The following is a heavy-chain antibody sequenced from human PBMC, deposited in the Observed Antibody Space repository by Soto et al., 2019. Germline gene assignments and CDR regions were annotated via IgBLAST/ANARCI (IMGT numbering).Heavy chain of an antibody. J-gene: IGHJ3*02. CDR3: ARYGATADVRNAFDI. CDR1: GGTFSSYT. CDR2: IIPILGIA. Sequence: EASVKVSCKASGGTFSSYTISWVRQAPGQGLEWMGRIIPILGIANYAQKFQGRVTITADKSTSTAYMELSGLRSEDTAVYYCARYGATADVRNAFDIWGQGTMVTVSS. D-gene: IGHD5-12*01. V-gene: IGHV1-69*02.